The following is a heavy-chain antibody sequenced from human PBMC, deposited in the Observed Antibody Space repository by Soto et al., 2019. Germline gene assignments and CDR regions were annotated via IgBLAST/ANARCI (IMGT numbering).Heavy chain of an antibody. V-gene: IGHV3-23*01. J-gene: IGHJ4*02. Sequence: EVQLLESGGDLVQPGGSLRLSCAASGFCLNNFAMAWVRQAPGKGLEWVSTITSSGDKTSYADSVKGRFIISRDNSKNMLYLQMNSLRVEDTALYYCARDCASTSCSVWRDWGQGTLVSVSS. D-gene: IGHD2-2*01. CDR3: ARDCASTSCSVWRD. CDR1: GFCLNNFA. CDR2: ITSSGDKT.